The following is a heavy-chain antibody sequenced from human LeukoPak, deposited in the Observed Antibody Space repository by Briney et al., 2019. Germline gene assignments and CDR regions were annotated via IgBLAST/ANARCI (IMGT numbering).Heavy chain of an antibody. CDR3: ARDFILNYYYYYGMDV. Sequence: GGSLRLSCAASGFTFSDHYMSWIRQAPGKGLEWVSYISSSGSTIYYTESVKGRFTISRDSAKNSLYLQMNSLRAEDTAVYYCARDFILNYYYYYGMDVWGQGTTVTVSS. J-gene: IGHJ6*02. CDR1: GFTFSDHY. V-gene: IGHV3-11*01. D-gene: IGHD3-9*01. CDR2: ISSSGSTI.